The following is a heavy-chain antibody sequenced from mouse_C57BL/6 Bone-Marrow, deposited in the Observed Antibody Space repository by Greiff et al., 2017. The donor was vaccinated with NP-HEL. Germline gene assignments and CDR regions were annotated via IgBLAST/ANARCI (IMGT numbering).Heavy chain of an antibody. CDR3: ASWGSYGSSYPYYFDY. J-gene: IGHJ2*01. D-gene: IGHD1-1*01. Sequence: QVQLQQPGAELVKPGASVKLSCKASGYTFTSYWLHWVKQRPGQGLAWIGMIHPNSGSTNYNETLKSKATLTVDKSSSQAYMQLSSLTSEDSAVYYCASWGSYGSSYPYYFDYWGQGTTLTVST. CDR1: GYTFTSYW. V-gene: IGHV1-64*01. CDR2: IHPNSGST.